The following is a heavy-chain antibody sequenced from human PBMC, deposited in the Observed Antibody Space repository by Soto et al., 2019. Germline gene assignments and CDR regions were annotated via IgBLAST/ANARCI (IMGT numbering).Heavy chain of an antibody. CDR2: ISESGHHT. CDR1: GFPSSTYA. V-gene: IGHV3-23*01. J-gene: IGHJ2*01. CDR3: TKSDGCGGGACYTGTYYYFDV. Sequence: GGSLRLSCAASGFPSSTYALNWVCQAPGKGPEWVSTISESGHHTHYADSVKGRFTISRDKSKNTLSLQMNSLRVDDTAIYYCTKSDGCGGGACYTGTYYYFDVWGRGTLVTVSS. D-gene: IGHD3-16*02.